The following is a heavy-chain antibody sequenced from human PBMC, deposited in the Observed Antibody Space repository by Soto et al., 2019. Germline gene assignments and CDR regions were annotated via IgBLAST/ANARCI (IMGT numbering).Heavy chain of an antibody. Sequence: SETLSLTCTVSGGSIRSGDYYWSWIRQTPGKGLEWIGHSSYSGSTSYNPSLKSRVSISVDTSKNQFSLRLNSVTAADTAVYYCARDVGRMMWAEYGMDVWGQGTTVTVSS. CDR1: GGSIRSGDYY. D-gene: IGHD3-10*01. J-gene: IGHJ6*02. CDR3: ARDVGRMMWAEYGMDV. CDR2: SSYSGST. V-gene: IGHV4-30-4*01.